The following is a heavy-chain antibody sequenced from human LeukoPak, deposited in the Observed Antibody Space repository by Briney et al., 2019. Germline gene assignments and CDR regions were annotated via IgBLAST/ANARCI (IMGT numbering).Heavy chain of an antibody. J-gene: IGHJ5*02. V-gene: IGHV4-59*01. Sequence: SETLSLTCTVSGGSISSYYWSWIRQPPGKGLEWIGYIFYSGSTNYNPSLKSRVTISVDTSKNQFSLNLSSVTAADTAVYYCARELSAGIGFDPWGRGTLVTVSS. CDR1: GGSISSYY. D-gene: IGHD3-3*02. CDR3: ARELSAGIGFDP. CDR2: IFYSGST.